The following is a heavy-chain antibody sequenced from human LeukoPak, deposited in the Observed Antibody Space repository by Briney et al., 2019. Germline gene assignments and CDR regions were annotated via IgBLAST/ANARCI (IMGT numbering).Heavy chain of an antibody. CDR1: GGSISTYY. CDR3: ARGGTAVVTPYAFDI. Sequence: SETLSLTCTVSGGSISTYYWSWIRQPPGKGLEWIGYIYYSGSTNYNPSVKSRVTMSVDTSKKQFSLNLSSQTAADTAVYYCARGGTAVVTPYAFDIWGQGTMVTVSS. D-gene: IGHD4-23*01. CDR2: IYYSGST. V-gene: IGHV4-59*01. J-gene: IGHJ3*02.